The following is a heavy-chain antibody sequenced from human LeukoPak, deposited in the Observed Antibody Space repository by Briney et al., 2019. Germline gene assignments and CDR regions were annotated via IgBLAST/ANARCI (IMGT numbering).Heavy chain of an antibody. CDR2: INPNSGDT. V-gene: IGHV1-2*02. D-gene: IGHD5-18*01. J-gene: IGHJ4*02. Sequence: GASVKVSCKASGYTFTGYYMHWVRQAPGQGLEWMGWINPNSGDTNYAQKFQGGVTITRDTSISTAYMELSSLRSDDTAVYYCARGERGYRYPPFDYWGQGTLVTVSS. CDR3: ARGERGYRYPPFDY. CDR1: GYTFTGYY.